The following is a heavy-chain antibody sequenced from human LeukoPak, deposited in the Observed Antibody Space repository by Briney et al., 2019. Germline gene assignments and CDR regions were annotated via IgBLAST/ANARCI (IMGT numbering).Heavy chain of an antibody. CDR1: GFTFSSYS. D-gene: IGHD3-10*01. Sequence: GESLKISCAASGFTFSSYSMNWVRQAPGKGLEWVSYISSSSSTIYYADSVKGRFTISRDNAKNSLYLQMNSLRAEDTAVYYCARGFYGSGTDGGYWGQGTLVTVSS. CDR3: ARGFYGSGTDGGY. CDR2: ISSSSSTI. V-gene: IGHV3-48*04. J-gene: IGHJ4*02.